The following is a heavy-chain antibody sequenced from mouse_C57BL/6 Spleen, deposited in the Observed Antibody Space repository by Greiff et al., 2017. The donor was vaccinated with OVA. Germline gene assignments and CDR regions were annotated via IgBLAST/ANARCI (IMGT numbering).Heavy chain of an antibody. D-gene: IGHD2-5*01. CDR1: GYSFTSYY. CDR2: IYPGSGNT. Sequence: VKLMESGPELVKPGASVKISCKASGYSFTSYYIHWVKQRPGQGLEWIGWIYPGSGNTKYNEKVKGKATLTAYTSSSTAYMQRSSLTSEDSAVYYCAREGAYYSNYVVAYWGQGTLVTVSA. J-gene: IGHJ3*01. V-gene: IGHV1-66*01. CDR3: AREGAYYSNYVVAY.